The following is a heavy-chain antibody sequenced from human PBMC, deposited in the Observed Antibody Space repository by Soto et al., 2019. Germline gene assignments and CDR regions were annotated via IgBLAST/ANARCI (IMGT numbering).Heavy chain of an antibody. CDR3: AKDRSTMRWFDP. V-gene: IGHV4-4*07. Sequence: KASETLSLTCAVSGASVRSYHWSWIRQAAGKGLEWIGRVQMSGTTNYNPSLKTRVTMSLDTSKNEVSLRMTSVTAADTVVYFCAKDRSTMRWFDPWGQGILVTVSS. CDR1: GASVRSYH. D-gene: IGHD1-1*01. J-gene: IGHJ5*02. CDR2: VQMSGTT.